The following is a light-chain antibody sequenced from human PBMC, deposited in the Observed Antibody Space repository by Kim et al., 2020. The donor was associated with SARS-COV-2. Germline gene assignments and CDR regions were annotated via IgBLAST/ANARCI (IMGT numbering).Light chain of an antibody. J-gene: IGLJ3*02. Sequence: SYELTQPPSVSVVPGQTASISCGDSKIGDKRVNWYQQKPGQAPILVINSDTDRPSGIPERFSGSNFGNTATLTVSRVEAGDEADYYCQVWDTSSDYPGVFGGGTQLTVL. CDR2: SDT. CDR1: KIGDKR. V-gene: IGLV3-21*01. CDR3: QVWDTSSDYPGV.